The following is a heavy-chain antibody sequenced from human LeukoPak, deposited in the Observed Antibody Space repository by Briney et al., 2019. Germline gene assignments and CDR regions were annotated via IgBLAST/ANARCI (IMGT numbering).Heavy chain of an antibody. J-gene: IGHJ4*02. CDR1: GFTFSTYG. V-gene: IGHV3-30*18. CDR3: SKDWGEYYYGSGSYYNSDGY. D-gene: IGHD3-10*01. Sequence: GRSLRLSCEASGFTFSTYGMHWARQAPGRGLEWVAVISNDGYTQYYADSVKGRFTISRDNSKNALFLQMNSLRAEDTAVYYCSKDWGEYYYGSGSYYNSDGYWGQGTLVTVSS. CDR2: ISNDGYTQ.